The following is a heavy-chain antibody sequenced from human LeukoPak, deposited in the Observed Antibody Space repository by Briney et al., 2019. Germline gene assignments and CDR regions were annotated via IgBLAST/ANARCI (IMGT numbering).Heavy chain of an antibody. CDR1: GYSFSSND. D-gene: IGHD3-22*01. CDR3: ARVSNYYHTGVATGLDY. V-gene: IGHV1-18*01. J-gene: IGHJ4*02. Sequence: ASVKVSCKASGYSFSSNDIIWVRQAPGQGLEWLGWINVYNGNTNYAQKFQGRVTVTTDTSTSTAYMELRSLRSDDTAVYYCARVSNYYHTGVATGLDYWGQGTLVTVSS. CDR2: INVYNGNT.